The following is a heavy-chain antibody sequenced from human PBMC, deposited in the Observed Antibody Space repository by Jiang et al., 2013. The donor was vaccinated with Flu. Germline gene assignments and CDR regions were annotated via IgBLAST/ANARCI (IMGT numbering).Heavy chain of an antibody. J-gene: IGHJ4*02. CDR3: VRSEGDSCGGDCYSRAFDY. Sequence: HSGAEVKKPGSSVRVSCKASGGAFSSQSISWVRQAPGQGLEWMGTIIPILRRANYAQNFQGRIAINADKSTTTAYMDLNSLRSEDTAVYYCVRSEGDSCGGDCYSRAFDYWGQGTLVTVSS. CDR1: GGAFSSQS. CDR2: IIPILRRA. D-gene: IGHD2-21*02. V-gene: IGHV1-69*02.